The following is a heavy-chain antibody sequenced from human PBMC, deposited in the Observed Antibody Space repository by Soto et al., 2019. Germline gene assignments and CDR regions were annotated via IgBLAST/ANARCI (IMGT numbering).Heavy chain of an antibody. CDR1: GFSLSTSGVG. CDR2: IYWDDDK. D-gene: IGHD3-3*02. CDR3: AHTFSRRPFGY. J-gene: IGHJ4*03. Sequence: SCPTLVNPTQALTLTCTFSGFSLSTSGVGXGWIRQPPGKALEWLALIYWDDDKRYSPSLKSRLTITKDTSTNQVVLTMTNMDPVDTATYYCAHTFSRRPFGYCDQRPLGTVCS. V-gene: IGHV2-5*02.